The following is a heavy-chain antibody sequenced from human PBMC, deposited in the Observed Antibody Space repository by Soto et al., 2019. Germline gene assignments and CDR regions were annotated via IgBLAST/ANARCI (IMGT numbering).Heavy chain of an antibody. CDR3: AKGSIEYSASVDN. V-gene: IGHV3-23*01. J-gene: IGHJ4*02. CDR1: GFSFNSYA. D-gene: IGHD5-12*01. Sequence: EVHLLETGGGLVQPGGSLRLSCAASGFSFNSYAMVCVRQAPGKGLEWVSVISARGGSSYFADSVKGRFTISRDNSKNVLSLEMNSLRAEDTAIYFCAKGSIEYSASVDNWGQGTLVLVSS. CDR2: ISARGGSS.